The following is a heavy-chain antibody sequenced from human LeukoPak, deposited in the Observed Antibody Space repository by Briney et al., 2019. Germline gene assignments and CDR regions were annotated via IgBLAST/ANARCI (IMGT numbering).Heavy chain of an antibody. Sequence: PGGSLRLSCTASGFTFSTSWMHWGRQAPGKGLVWVSRINSDGRNTVYADSVKGRFTISRDNAENTLYLQMNSLRAEDTAVYYCASRSVPKRDVDFWGQGTLVTVSS. CDR1: GFTFSTSW. J-gene: IGHJ4*02. CDR3: ASRSVPKRDVDF. CDR2: INSDGRNT. V-gene: IGHV3-74*01.